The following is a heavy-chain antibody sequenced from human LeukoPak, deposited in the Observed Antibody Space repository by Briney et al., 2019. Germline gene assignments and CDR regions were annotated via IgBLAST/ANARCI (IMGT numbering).Heavy chain of an antibody. J-gene: IGHJ4*02. V-gene: IGHV3-30-3*01. D-gene: IGHD3-10*01. CDR1: GFTFSSYA. Sequence: GGFLRLSCAASGFTFSSYAMHWVRQAPGKGLEWVAVISYDGSNKYYADSVKGRFTISRDNSKNTLYLQMNSLRAEDTAVYYCARDQSPYDSGRLPGYWGQGTLVTVSS. CDR3: ARDQSPYDSGRLPGY. CDR2: ISYDGSNK.